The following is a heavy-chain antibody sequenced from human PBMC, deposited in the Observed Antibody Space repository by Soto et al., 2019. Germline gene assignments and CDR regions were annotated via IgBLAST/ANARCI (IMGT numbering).Heavy chain of an antibody. CDR1: GFPFSNYA. D-gene: IGHD3-10*01. CDR2: ISGSGGST. J-gene: IGHJ3*02. Sequence: GGSLRLSYAASGFPFSNYAMSWIRQAPGKGLEWVSAISGSGGSTYYADSVKGRFTISRDNSKNTLYLQMNSLRAEDTAVYYCANEVLMANDAFDIWGQGTMVTVSS. V-gene: IGHV3-23*01. CDR3: ANEVLMANDAFDI.